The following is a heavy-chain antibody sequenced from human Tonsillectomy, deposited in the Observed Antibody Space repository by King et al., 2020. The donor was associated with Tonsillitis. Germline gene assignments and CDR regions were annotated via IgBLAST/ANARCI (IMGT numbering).Heavy chain of an antibody. CDR1: GFTFSSYW. CDR2: IISDGSST. J-gene: IGHJ4*02. V-gene: IGHV3-74*01. Sequence: VQLVESGGGLVQPGGSLRLSCAASGFTFSSYWMHWVRQAPGKGLVWVSRIISDGSSTSYADSVKRRFPISRDNAKNTLYLQMNSLRAEDTAVYYCARASIAAADYWGQGTLVTVSS. CDR3: ARASIAAADY. D-gene: IGHD6-13*01.